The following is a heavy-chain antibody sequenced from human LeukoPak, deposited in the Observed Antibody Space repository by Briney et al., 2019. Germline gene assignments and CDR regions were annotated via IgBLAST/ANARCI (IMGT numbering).Heavy chain of an antibody. CDR3: ASSGRRQLTSTGAFDI. Sequence: ASVKVSCKASGYTFTSYYMHWVRQAPGQGLEWMGIINPSGGSTSYAQKFQGRVTMTRDTSTSTVYMELSSLRSEDTAVYYCASSGRRQLTSTGAFDIWGQGTMVTVSS. CDR1: GYTFTSYY. J-gene: IGHJ3*02. CDR2: INPSGGST. D-gene: IGHD6-6*01. V-gene: IGHV1-46*01.